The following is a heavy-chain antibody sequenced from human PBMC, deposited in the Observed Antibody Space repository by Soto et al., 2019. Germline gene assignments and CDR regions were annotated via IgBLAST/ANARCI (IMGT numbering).Heavy chain of an antibody. J-gene: IGHJ4*02. CDR1: AFVLKDSS. CDR2: IRDRAYNYAT. CDR3: TRLISAAQDY. D-gene: IGHD3-10*01. V-gene: IGHV3-73*01. Sequence: EVLLVESGGGLVQPGGSLKLSCEASAFVLKDSSIHWVRQASGKGLEGVGRIRDRAYNYATAYAASVKGRFTISRDDSNNKAYLQMDSLKTEDTAIYYCTRLISAAQDYWGQGTLVTVSS.